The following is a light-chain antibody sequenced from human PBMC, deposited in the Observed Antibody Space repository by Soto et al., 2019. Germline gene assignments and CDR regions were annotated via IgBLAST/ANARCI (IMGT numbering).Light chain of an antibody. Sequence: QSALTQPRSVSGSPGQSVTISCTGTSSDVGDYNYVSWYQQHPGKAPKLLISAVNMRPSGVPDRFSGSKSGNTASLTISGLQAEDEADYSCCSYAGSYTGVFGGGTELTLL. J-gene: IGLJ3*02. V-gene: IGLV2-11*01. CDR2: AVN. CDR3: CSYAGSYTGV. CDR1: SSDVGDYNY.